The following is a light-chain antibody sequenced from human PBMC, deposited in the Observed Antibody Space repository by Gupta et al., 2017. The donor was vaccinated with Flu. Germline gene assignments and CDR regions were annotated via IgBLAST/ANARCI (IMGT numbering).Light chain of an antibody. CDR3: QQSYSTPWT. V-gene: IGKV1-39*01. CDR1: ENIINY. CDR2: AAS. Sequence: DIQMTQSPSSLSASVGDRVTLTCRASENIINYLNWYQQKPGKAPKLLIYAASKLQSGVPSRFSGSGSGTDFTLTISSLQPEDFASYHCQQSYSTPWTFGQGTKVEIK. J-gene: IGKJ1*01.